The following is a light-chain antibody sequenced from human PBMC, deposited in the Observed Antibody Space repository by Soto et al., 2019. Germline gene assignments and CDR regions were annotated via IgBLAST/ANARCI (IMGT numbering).Light chain of an antibody. CDR3: QQYDSSPWT. CDR2: GAS. CDR1: QSVSSSF. V-gene: IGKV3-20*01. J-gene: IGKJ1*01. Sequence: EIVLTQSPGTLSLSPGERATLSCRASQSVSSSFLAWYQLKPGQASRLLIYGASSRATGIPDRFSGSGSGTDVTLTISRLEPEDFAVYYCQQYDSSPWTFGQGTKVEIK.